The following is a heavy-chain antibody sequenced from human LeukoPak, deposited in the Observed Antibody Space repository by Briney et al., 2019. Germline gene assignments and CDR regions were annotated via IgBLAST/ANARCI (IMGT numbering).Heavy chain of an antibody. CDR3: SRQVTWIQLWPHFDC. Sequence: GESLKIPCRGSGYSFTSYWIGWVRQMPGKGLEWMGIIYPCDSDTRYSPSFQGQVTISADKSLSTAYLQWSSLKAPATAMYYCSRQVTWIQLWPHFDCWGQGTLVTVSS. D-gene: IGHD5-18*01. J-gene: IGHJ4*02. V-gene: IGHV5-51*01. CDR2: IYPCDSDT. CDR1: GYSFTSYW.